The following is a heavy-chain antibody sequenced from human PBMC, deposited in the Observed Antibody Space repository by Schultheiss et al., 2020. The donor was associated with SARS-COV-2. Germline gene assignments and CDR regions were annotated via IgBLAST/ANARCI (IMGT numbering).Heavy chain of an antibody. Sequence: SETLSLTCAVYGGSFSGYYWSWIRQPPGKGLEWIGEINHSGSTNYNPSLKSRVTILVDTSKNHLSLNLTSVTAADTAVYFCATDRVGPTTDFDHWGQGTLVTVS. CDR3: ATDRVGPTTDFDH. V-gene: IGHV4-34*01. J-gene: IGHJ4*02. CDR2: INHSGST. D-gene: IGHD1-26*01. CDR1: GGSFSGYY.